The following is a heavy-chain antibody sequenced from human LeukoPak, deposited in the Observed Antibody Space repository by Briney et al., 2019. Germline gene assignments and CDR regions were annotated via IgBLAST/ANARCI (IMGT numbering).Heavy chain of an antibody. CDR1: GFTFSSYA. J-gene: IGHJ4*02. CDR2: ISYDGSNK. D-gene: IGHD6-19*01. CDR3: ARDLGSGFPLYYFDY. Sequence: GGPLRLSCAASGFTFSSYAMHWVRQAPGKGLEWVAVISYDGSNKYYADSVKGRFTISRDNSKNTLYLQMNSLRAEDTAVYYCARDLGSGFPLYYFDYWGQGTLVTVSS. V-gene: IGHV3-30-3*01.